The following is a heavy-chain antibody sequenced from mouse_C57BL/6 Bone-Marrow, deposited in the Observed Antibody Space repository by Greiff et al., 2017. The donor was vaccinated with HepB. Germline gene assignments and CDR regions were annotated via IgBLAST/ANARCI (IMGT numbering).Heavy chain of an antibody. CDR2: ISNGGGST. J-gene: IGHJ2*01. Sequence: EVKLMESGGGLVQPGGSLKLSCAASGFTFSDYYMYWVRQTPEKRLEWVAYISNGGGSTYYPDTVKGRFTISRDNAKNTLYLQMSRLKSEDTAMYYCARGDYDGGYFDYWGQGTTLTVSS. CDR3: ARGDYDGGYFDY. D-gene: IGHD2-4*01. V-gene: IGHV5-12*01. CDR1: GFTFSDYY.